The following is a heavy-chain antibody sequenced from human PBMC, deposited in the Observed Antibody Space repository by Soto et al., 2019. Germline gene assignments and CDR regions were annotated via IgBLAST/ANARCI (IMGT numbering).Heavy chain of an antibody. CDR2: INHSGST. CDR1: GGSFSGYY. V-gene: IGHV4-34*01. J-gene: IGHJ4*02. CDR3: ARRRDATSDIVVVVAASYFDY. D-gene: IGHD2-15*01. Sequence: SETLSLTCAVYGGSFSGYYWSWIRQPPGKGLEWIGEINHSGSTNYNPSLKSRVTISVDTSKNQFSLKLSSVTAADTAVYYCARRRDATSDIVVVVAASYFDYWGQGTLVTVSS.